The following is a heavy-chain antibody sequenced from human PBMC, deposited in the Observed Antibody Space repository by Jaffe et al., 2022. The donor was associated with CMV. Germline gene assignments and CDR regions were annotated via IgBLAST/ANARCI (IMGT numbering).Heavy chain of an antibody. V-gene: IGHV3-23*01. Sequence: EVQLLESGGGLVQPGGSLRLSCEASGFTFSSYAMTWVRQAPGKGLEWVSGVTHTAGSTYYADSVKGRFTISKDNSKSTLYLQMSSLRAEDTAIYYCAKYRYNYGHDSWGQGTLVTVSS. CDR3: AKYRYNYGHDS. D-gene: IGHD3-10*01. J-gene: IGHJ5*01. CDR2: VTHTAGST. CDR1: GFTFSSYA.